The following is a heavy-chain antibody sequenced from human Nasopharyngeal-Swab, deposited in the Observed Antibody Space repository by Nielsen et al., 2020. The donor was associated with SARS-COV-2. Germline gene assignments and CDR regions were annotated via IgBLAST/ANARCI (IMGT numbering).Heavy chain of an antibody. CDR2: TSPVGGT. J-gene: IGHJ4*02. CDR3: ASSSSEKRGHDS. V-gene: IGHV4-4*03. CDR1: GRSIRGSDW. D-gene: IGHD6-6*01. Sequence: PETLSLTCAVSGRSIRGSDWWSWVRQPPGMGLEWIGETSPVGGTNYNPYLKGRVIVSVDRSKNLFSLSLKSVTAADTAVYYCASSSSEKRGHDSWGQGTLVTVSS.